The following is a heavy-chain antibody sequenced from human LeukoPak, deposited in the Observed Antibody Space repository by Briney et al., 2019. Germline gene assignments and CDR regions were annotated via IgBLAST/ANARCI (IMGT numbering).Heavy chain of an antibody. CDR3: AKGGYSSGWLRGTFDY. V-gene: IGHV3-23*01. D-gene: IGHD6-19*01. J-gene: IGHJ4*02. CDR2: ISGSGGST. CDR1: GFTFSSYA. Sequence: GGSLRLPCAASGFTFSSYAMSWVRQAPGKGLEWVSAISGSGGSTYYADSVKGRFTISRDNSKNTLYLQMNSLRAEDTAVYYCAKGGYSSGWLRGTFDYWGQGTLVTVSS.